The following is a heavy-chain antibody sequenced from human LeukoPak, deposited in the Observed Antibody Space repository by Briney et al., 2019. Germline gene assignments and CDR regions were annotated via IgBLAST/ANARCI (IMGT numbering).Heavy chain of an antibody. CDR2: ISGYNGNT. D-gene: IGHD3-10*01. Sequence: ASVKVSCKASGYTFTNYGISWVRQAPGQGLEWMGWISGYNGNTNYAQKFQGRVTMTTDTSTSTAYMELRSLRSDDTAVYYCARGPRIPLLRFGDPSPFDYWGQGTLVTVSS. CDR3: ARGPRIPLLRFGDPSPFDY. CDR1: GYTFTNYG. V-gene: IGHV1-18*01. J-gene: IGHJ4*02.